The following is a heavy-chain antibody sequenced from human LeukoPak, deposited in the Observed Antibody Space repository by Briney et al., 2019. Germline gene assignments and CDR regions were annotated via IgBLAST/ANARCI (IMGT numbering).Heavy chain of an antibody. V-gene: IGHV3-30-3*01. CDR2: ISYDGSNK. CDR3: AKASGRGYCGSASCYTNFDF. J-gene: IGHJ4*02. CDR1: GFTFSSYA. D-gene: IGHD2-2*02. Sequence: GGSLRLSCAASGFTFSSYAMHWVRQAPGKGLEWVAVISYDGSNKYYADSVKGRFTISRDNSKNTLFLQMNSLRAEDTAVFYCAKASGRGYCGSASCYTNFDFWGQGTLVTVSS.